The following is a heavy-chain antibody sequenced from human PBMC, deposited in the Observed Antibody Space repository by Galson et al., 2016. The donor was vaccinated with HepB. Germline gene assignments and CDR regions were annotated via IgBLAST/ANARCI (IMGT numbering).Heavy chain of an antibody. J-gene: IGHJ6*04. CDR1: GLSVSSDY. CDR3: ARATRYFDWRYQYGMDV. D-gene: IGHD3-9*01. Sequence: SLRLSCAASGLSVSSDYMSWVRQALGKGLEWVAVISSGGYPYYAQSVRGRLTISRDNSKNTLYLQMNRLRAEDTAAYYCARATRYFDWRYQYGMDVWGKGTTVTVSS. CDR2: ISSGGYP. V-gene: IGHV3-53*01.